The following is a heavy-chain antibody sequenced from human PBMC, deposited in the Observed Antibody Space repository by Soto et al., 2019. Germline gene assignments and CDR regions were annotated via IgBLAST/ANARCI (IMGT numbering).Heavy chain of an antibody. CDR3: ASLIGVDTLRDY. CDR2: IDPDGGST. J-gene: IGHJ4*02. Sequence: QVQLVQSGAEVKKPGASVKISCKASGYSFTSYFMHWVRQAPGQGPEWMGIIDPDGGSTSYAQKFQGRVTMTTDTSTSIVYVELSSLRSEDTAVYYCASLIGVDTLRDYWGQGTLVTVSS. CDR1: GYSFTSYF. V-gene: IGHV1-46*01. D-gene: IGHD3-3*01.